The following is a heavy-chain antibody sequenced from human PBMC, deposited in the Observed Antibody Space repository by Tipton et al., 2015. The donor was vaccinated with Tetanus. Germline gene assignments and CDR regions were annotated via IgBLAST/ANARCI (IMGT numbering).Heavy chain of an antibody. D-gene: IGHD3-22*01. J-gene: IGHJ5*02. Sequence: QVQLVQSGAEVKKPGASVKVSCKASGYTFTSYGISWVRQAPGQGLEWMGWISAYNGNTNYAQKLQGRVTMTTDTSTSTAYMELRSLRSEDTAVYYCARSRTYYYDSSGYYFPSWFDPWGQGTLVTVSS. CDR2: ISAYNGNT. CDR1: GYTFTSYG. CDR3: ARSRTYYYDSSGYYFPSWFDP. V-gene: IGHV1-18*01.